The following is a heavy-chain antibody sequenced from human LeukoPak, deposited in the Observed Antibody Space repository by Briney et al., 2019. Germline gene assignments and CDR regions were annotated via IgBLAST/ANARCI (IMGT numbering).Heavy chain of an antibody. CDR1: GGSISSYY. V-gene: IGHV4-4*09. Sequence: TSETLSLTCTVSGGSISSYYWSWIRQPPGKGLEWIGYIYTCGSTNYNPSLKSRVTISVDTSKNQFSLKLSSVTAADTAVYYCARHMSGRIAAAVGSYYYYYYMDVWGKGTTVTVSS. CDR2: IYTCGST. D-gene: IGHD6-13*01. J-gene: IGHJ6*03. CDR3: ARHMSGRIAAAVGSYYYYYYMDV.